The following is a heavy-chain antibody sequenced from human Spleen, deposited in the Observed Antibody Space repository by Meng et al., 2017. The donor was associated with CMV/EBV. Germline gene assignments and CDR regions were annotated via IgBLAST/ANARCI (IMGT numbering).Heavy chain of an antibody. CDR3: ARVGRGYSQYSDY. CDR1: GFSFSDYS. V-gene: IGHV3-21*01. Sequence: GESLKISCAASGFSFSDYSVNWVRQAPGKGLEWVSSIGTISSYTYYADSVKGRFTISRDNAKNSLYLQMNSLRAEDTAVYYCARVGRGYSQYSDYWGQGTLVTVSS. CDR2: IGTISSYT. J-gene: IGHJ4*02. D-gene: IGHD5-18*01.